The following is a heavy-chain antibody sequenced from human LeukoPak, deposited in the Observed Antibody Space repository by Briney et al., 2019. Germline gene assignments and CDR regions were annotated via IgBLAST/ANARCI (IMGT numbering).Heavy chain of an antibody. J-gene: IGHJ4*02. D-gene: IGHD5-18*01. CDR2: ISYDGSNK. V-gene: IGHV3-30-3*02. Sequence: GGSLRLSCAASGFTFSSYAMHWVRQAPGKGLEWVAVISYDGSNKYYADSVKGRFTISRDNSKNMLYLQMNSLRAEDTAVYYCAKNRGYSYGPFDYWGQGTLVTVSS. CDR1: GFTFSSYA. CDR3: AKNRGYSYGPFDY.